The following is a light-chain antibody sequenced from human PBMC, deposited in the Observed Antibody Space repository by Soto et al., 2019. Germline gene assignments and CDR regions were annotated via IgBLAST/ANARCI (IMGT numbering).Light chain of an antibody. CDR1: QGISSY. CDR2: AAY. V-gene: IGKV1-9*01. J-gene: IGKJ4*01. Sequence: DIQLTQSPSFLSASVGDRVTITCRASQGISSYLDWYQQKPGKAPKLLIYAAYTLQSWVPSRFSGSGSGTEFTLTISSLQPEDFATYYCQQLNSYPPTFGGGTKVEIK. CDR3: QQLNSYPPT.